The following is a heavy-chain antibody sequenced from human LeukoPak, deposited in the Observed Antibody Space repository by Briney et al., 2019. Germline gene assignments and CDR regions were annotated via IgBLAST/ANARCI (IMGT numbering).Heavy chain of an antibody. D-gene: IGHD3-3*01. CDR2: IYYSGST. Sequence: SETLSLTCTVSGGSISSYYWSWIRQPPGKGLEWIGSIYYSGSTNYNPSLKSRVTISVDTSKNQFSLKLSSVTAADTAVYYCARDSGIEDFWSGYGNWFDPWGQGTLVTVSS. CDR1: GGSISSYY. CDR3: ARDSGIEDFWSGYGNWFDP. J-gene: IGHJ5*02. V-gene: IGHV4-59*01.